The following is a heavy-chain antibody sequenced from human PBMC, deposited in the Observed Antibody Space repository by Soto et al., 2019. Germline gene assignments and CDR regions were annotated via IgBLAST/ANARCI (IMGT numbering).Heavy chain of an antibody. D-gene: IGHD6-19*01. V-gene: IGHV4-34*01. CDR2: INHSGST. CDR3: ARSDSSGCEFYN. Sequence: PSGTLSLTCAVYGGSFSGYYWSWIRQPPGKGLEWIGEINHSGSTNYNPSLKSRVTISVDTSKNQFSLKLSSVTAADTAVYYCARSDSSGCEFYNWGLDTLVTISS. CDR1: GGSFSGYY. J-gene: IGHJ1*01.